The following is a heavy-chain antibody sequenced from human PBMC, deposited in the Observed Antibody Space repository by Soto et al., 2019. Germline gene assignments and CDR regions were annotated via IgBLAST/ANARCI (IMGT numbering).Heavy chain of an antibody. CDR3: AKDGHYCSGGTCYSSH. V-gene: IGHV3-23*01. D-gene: IGHD2-15*01. CDR1: GFTFSSSA. Sequence: PGGSLRLFCAASGFTFSSSAMNWVRQAPEKGLEWVSTVSGSGDDTYYADSVRGRFTISRDNSKKTLYLQMNSLRAEDTAIYYCAKDGHYCSGGTCYSSHWGQGTLVTVSS. J-gene: IGHJ1*01. CDR2: VSGSGDDT.